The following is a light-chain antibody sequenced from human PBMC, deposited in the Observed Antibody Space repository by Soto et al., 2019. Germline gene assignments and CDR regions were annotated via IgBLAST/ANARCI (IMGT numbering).Light chain of an antibody. V-gene: IGKV1-5*01. J-gene: IGKJ2*01. CDR2: DVS. CDR1: SSKW. Sequence: DIQMTQSPSTLAASVGDTVTMTCRSSSKWLAWYQKKPGKAPKLLIYDVSNLERGVPPRFSGSTSGAESTLTSTGLRPDDLGTYYCQHTTDSTFGQGTKVEIK. CDR3: QHTTDST.